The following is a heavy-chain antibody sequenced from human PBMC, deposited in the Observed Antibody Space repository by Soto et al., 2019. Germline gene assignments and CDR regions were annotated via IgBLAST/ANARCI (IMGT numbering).Heavy chain of an antibody. CDR3: ARGQEVGAHFFDS. V-gene: IGHV3-13*04. Sequence: GSLRLSCEASGFTFSKFDMHWVRQPTGKGLEWVSTIGISGDTYYAVSVKGRFTISRDNAKNSLSLQMNSLRAGDTALYFCARGQEVGAHFFDSWGQGTQVTVSS. D-gene: IGHD2-15*01. CDR1: GFTFSKFD. CDR2: IGISGDT. J-gene: IGHJ4*02.